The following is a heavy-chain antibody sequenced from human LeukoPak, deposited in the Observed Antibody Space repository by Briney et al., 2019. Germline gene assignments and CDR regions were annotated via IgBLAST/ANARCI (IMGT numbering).Heavy chain of an antibody. CDR2: IWHDGSSK. CDR1: GFIFSHYG. J-gene: IGHJ4*02. CDR3: AKDAQRGFDYSNSLEY. D-gene: IGHD4-11*01. V-gene: IGHV3-33*06. Sequence: PGRSLRLSCAASGFIFSHYGMHWVRQAPGKGLEWVAVIWHDGSSKYYADSVKGRFTISRDNSESTVYLQMNSLRAGDTAVYYCAKDAQRGFDYSNSLEYWGQGDLVIVSS.